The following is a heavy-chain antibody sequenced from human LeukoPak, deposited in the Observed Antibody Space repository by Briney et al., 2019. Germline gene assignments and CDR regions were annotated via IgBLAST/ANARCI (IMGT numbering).Heavy chain of an antibody. Sequence: SQTLSLTCAISGDSVSSNSAAWNWIRQSPSRGLEWLGRTYYRSKWYNEYAVSVNSRIAIKTDSAKNQFPLQLNSVTPEDTAVYYCARGWRAHDYWGQGTLVTVSS. D-gene: IGHD5-24*01. V-gene: IGHV6-1*01. CDR3: ARGWRAHDY. CDR2: TYYRSKWYN. J-gene: IGHJ4*02. CDR1: GDSVSSNSAA.